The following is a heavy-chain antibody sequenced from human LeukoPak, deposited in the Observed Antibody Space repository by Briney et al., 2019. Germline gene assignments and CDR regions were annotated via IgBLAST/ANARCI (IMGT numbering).Heavy chain of an antibody. CDR2: ISSSGSII. Sequence: GGSLRLSCEASGFTFSTYEMNWVRQAPGKGLVWVSYISSSGSIIYYSDSVKGRFTISRDNAKNSLYLQMKNLRAEDTAVYYCARDDRMTSYGSGTYYNYWGQGTLVTVSS. J-gene: IGHJ4*02. CDR1: GFTFSTYE. D-gene: IGHD3-10*01. CDR3: ARDDRMTSYGSGTYYNY. V-gene: IGHV3-48*03.